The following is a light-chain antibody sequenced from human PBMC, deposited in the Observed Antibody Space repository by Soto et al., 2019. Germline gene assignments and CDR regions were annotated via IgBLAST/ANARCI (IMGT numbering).Light chain of an antibody. CDR1: QSVSNSY. V-gene: IGKV3-20*01. CDR3: QQYGGSPLYT. Sequence: EIVLTQSPGTLSLSPGERATLSCRASQSVSNSYLAWYQQKPGQAPRLVIYNASRRAAGIPDRFSGSGSGTDFTLTISRLEPEDCAVYYCQQYGGSPLYTFGQGTKLEI. CDR2: NAS. J-gene: IGKJ2*01.